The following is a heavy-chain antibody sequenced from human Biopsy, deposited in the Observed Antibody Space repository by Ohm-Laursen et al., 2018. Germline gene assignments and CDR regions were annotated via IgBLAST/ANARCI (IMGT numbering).Heavy chain of an antibody. Sequence: GTLSLTCTVSGGSVSSNVAYWAWIRQPPGKGLESIGSIFYSGITYYNPSLQSRVTMSVDTSKNQFSLNLTSVTAADPAVYYCARHPTGFWFDPWGQGTLVIVSS. CDR2: IFYSGIT. CDR3: ARHPTGFWFDP. CDR1: GGSVSSNVAY. J-gene: IGHJ5*02. V-gene: IGHV4-39*01.